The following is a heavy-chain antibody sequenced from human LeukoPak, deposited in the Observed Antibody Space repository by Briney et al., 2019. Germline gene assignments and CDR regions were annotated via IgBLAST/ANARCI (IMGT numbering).Heavy chain of an antibody. Sequence: ASVKVSCKASGGTFSSYAISWVRQAPGQGLEWMGGIIPIFGTANYAQKFQGRVTITADKSTSTAYMELSSLRSEDTAVYYCARVFTMVRGVIISYNWFDPWGQGTLVTVSS. J-gene: IGHJ5*02. CDR3: ARVFTMVRGVIISYNWFDP. D-gene: IGHD3-10*01. CDR2: IIPIFGTA. V-gene: IGHV1-69*06. CDR1: GGTFSSYA.